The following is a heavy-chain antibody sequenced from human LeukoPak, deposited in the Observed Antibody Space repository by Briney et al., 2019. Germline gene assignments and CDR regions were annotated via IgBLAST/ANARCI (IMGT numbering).Heavy chain of an antibody. CDR3: ARASFVGDDYSNYGSFDY. CDR1: GSSISSGYY. V-gene: IGHV4-38-2*01. CDR2: IYHSGSN. J-gene: IGHJ4*02. Sequence: SETLSPTCAVSGSSISSGYYWGCIRLPPGKGLEWIASIYHSGSNYYNPSFKSRVSISVDTSKNQFSLKLTSVAAAGTAVFYCARASFVGDDYSNYGSFDYWGQGILVTVPS. D-gene: IGHD4-11*01.